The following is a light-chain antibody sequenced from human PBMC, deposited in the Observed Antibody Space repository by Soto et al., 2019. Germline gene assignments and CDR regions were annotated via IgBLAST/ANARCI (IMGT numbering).Light chain of an antibody. CDR1: QNVNGY. CDR3: HQTYNTLYT. CDR2: AAS. V-gene: IGKV1-39*01. Sequence: DLPMTQTPSTLSASVGDRVTINCRASQNVNGYLAWYQQKPGQAPQLLISAASTLQSGVPSRFSGSGSGTDFTLTISSLQPEDYATYYCHQTYNTLYTFGQGTKVDI. J-gene: IGKJ2*01.